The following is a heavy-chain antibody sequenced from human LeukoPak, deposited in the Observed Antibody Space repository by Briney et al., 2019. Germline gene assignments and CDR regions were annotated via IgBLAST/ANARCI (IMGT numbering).Heavy chain of an antibody. Sequence: SETLSLTCTVSGGSISSTSYYWGWIRQPPGKGLEWIGSIYYSGSMYYNPSLKSRVTMSVDTSKNQLSLKLSSVTAADTAVYYCAREHYYYDSSGYYSDYFDYWGQETLVTVSS. D-gene: IGHD3-22*01. CDR2: IYYSGSM. CDR3: AREHYYYDSSGYYSDYFDY. CDR1: GGSISSTSYY. J-gene: IGHJ4*02. V-gene: IGHV4-39*07.